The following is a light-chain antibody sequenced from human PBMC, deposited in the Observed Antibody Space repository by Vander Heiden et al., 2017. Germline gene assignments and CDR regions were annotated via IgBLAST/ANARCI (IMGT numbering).Light chain of an antibody. J-gene: IGLJ2*01. CDR1: SSDVGGYNY. V-gene: IGLV2-14*01. CDR3: SSYTRSSTVV. CDR2: DVS. Sequence: SALTQPASVSGSPGQSITISCTGTSSDVGGYNYVSWYQQYPGKAPKVMIYDVSNRPSGVSNRFSGSKSGNTASLTISGLQAEDEADYYCSSYTRSSTVVFGGGTKLTVL.